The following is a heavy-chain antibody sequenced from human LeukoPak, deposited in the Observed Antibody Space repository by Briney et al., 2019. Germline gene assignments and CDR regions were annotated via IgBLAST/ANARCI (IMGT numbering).Heavy chain of an antibody. Sequence: PSQTLSLTCTVSGGYISSGGYYWSWIRQHPGKGLEWIGYIYYSGSTYYNPSLKSRVTISVDTSKNQFSLKLSSVTAADTAVYYCASSMVRGVITYTIFDYWGQGTLVTVSS. CDR2: IYYSGST. J-gene: IGHJ4*02. D-gene: IGHD3-10*01. CDR3: ASSMVRGVITYTIFDY. V-gene: IGHV4-31*03. CDR1: GGYISSGGYY.